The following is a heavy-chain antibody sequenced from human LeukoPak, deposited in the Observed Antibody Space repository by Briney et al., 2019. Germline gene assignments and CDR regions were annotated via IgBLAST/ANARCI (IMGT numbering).Heavy chain of an antibody. D-gene: IGHD5-12*01. CDR2: ISSSGSTI. V-gene: IGHV3-11*01. J-gene: IGHJ6*03. CDR3: ARGGYSGYEVYYYYMDV. CDR1: GFTFSDYY. Sequence: PGGSLRLSCAASGFTFSDYYMSWIRQAPGKGLEWVSYISSSGSTIYYADSVKGRFTISRDNAKNSLYLQMNSLRAEDTALYHCARGGYSGYEVYYYYMDVWGKGTTVTISS.